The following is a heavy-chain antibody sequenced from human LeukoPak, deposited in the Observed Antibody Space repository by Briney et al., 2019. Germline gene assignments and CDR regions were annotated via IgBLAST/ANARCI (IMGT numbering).Heavy chain of an antibody. Sequence: GGSLRLSCAASGFTFSSYSMNWVRQAPGKGLEWVSSISSSSSYIYYADSVKGRFTISRDNAKNSLYLQMNSLRAEDTAVYYCARASEDYYDSSGYGDFDYWGQGTLVTVSS. V-gene: IGHV3-21*01. CDR1: GFTFSSYS. D-gene: IGHD3-22*01. J-gene: IGHJ4*02. CDR2: ISSSSSYI. CDR3: ARASEDYYDSSGYGDFDY.